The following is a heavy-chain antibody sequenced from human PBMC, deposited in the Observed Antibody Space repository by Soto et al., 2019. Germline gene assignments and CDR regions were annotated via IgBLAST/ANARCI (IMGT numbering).Heavy chain of an antibody. CDR3: ARLNTGWYFDL. D-gene: IGHD4-17*01. J-gene: IGHJ2*01. CDR1: GFTFSNFG. Sequence: QVQLVESGGGVVQPGRSLRLSCAASGFTFSNFGMRWVRQAPGKGLEWVAVIWYDGSNEYYPDSVKGRFTISRDNSKNTLYLQMNSLRAEDTAVYYCARLNTGWYFDLWGRGTLVTVSS. V-gene: IGHV3-33*01. CDR2: IWYDGSNE.